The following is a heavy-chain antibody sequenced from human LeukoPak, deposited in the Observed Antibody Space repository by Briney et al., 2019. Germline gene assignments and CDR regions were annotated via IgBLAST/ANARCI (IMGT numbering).Heavy chain of an antibody. J-gene: IGHJ4*02. Sequence: GASVKVSCKASGSTFTGHYMHWVRQAPGQGLEWMGWINPNSGGTSYAQRFQGRVTMTRDTSISTAYMELSRLRSDDTAVYYCARDRYYGSGRYVGDYWGQGTLVTVSS. V-gene: IGHV1-2*02. D-gene: IGHD3-10*01. CDR3: ARDRYYGSGRYVGDY. CDR1: GSTFTGHY. CDR2: INPNSGGT.